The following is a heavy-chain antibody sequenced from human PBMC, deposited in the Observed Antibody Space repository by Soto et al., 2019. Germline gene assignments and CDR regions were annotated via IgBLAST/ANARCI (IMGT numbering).Heavy chain of an antibody. CDR3: ATLNSFGSDF. Sequence: GSLRLSCTVAGLTCSDFGGRWVRQAPGKGLVWVSRVTGDGTTTDHADSVKGRFTISRDNAKNTVFLQMNSLRAEDTAVYYCATLNSFGSDFWGHGTLVTVPQ. CDR1: GLTCSDFG. CDR2: VTGDGTTT. V-gene: IGHV3-74*01. J-gene: IGHJ4*01. D-gene: IGHD3-3*01.